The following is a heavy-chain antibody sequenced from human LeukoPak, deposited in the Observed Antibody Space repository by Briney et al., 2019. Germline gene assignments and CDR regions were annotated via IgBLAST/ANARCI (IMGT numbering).Heavy chain of an antibody. D-gene: IGHD2-2*01. V-gene: IGHV4-59*08. CDR2: IYYSGST. J-gene: IGHJ6*03. Sequence: SETLSLTCTVSGGSISSYYWSWIRQPPRKGLEWIGYIYYSGSTNYNPSLKSRVTISVDTSKNQFSLKLSSVTAADTAVYYCARALDCSSTSCSTYYMDVWGKGTTVTVSS. CDR3: ARALDCSSTSCSTYYMDV. CDR1: GGSISSYY.